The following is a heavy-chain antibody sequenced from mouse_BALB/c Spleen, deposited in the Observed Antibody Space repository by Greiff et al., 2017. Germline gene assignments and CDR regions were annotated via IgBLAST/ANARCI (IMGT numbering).Heavy chain of an antibody. CDR2: IYPGDGDT. CDR1: GYAFSSYW. J-gene: IGHJ4*01. Sequence: QVQLKESGAELVRPGSSVKISCKASGYAFSSYWMNWVKQRPGQGLEWIGQIYPGDGDTNYNGKFKGKATLTADKSSSTAYMQLSSLTSEDSAVYFCARWDDGMDYWGQGTSVTVSS. CDR3: ARWDDGMDY. D-gene: IGHD2-3*01. V-gene: IGHV1-80*01.